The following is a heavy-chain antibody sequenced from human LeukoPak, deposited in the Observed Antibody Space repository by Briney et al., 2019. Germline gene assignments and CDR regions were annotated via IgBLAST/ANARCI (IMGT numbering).Heavy chain of an antibody. CDR2: INPSGGST. V-gene: IGHV1-46*01. CDR1: GYTFTSYY. J-gene: IGHJ5*02. CDR3: ARAAANRFDP. D-gene: IGHD6-13*01. Sequence: ASVKVSCKASGYTFTSYYMHWVRQAPGQGLEWMGTINPSGGSTRYAQKFQGRATMTRDTSTSTVYMELSSLRSEDTAVYYCARAAANRFDPWGQGTLVTVSS.